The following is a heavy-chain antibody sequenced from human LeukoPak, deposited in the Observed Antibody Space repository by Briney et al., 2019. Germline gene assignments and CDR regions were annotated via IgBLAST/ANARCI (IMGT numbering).Heavy chain of an antibody. Sequence: SETLSLTCTVSGGSISSSSYYWGWIRQPPGKGLEWIGSIYYSGSTYYNPSLKSRVTISVDTSKNQFSLKLSSVTAADTAVYYCARNIAVAGRGDYMDVWGKGTTVTISS. CDR2: IYYSGST. J-gene: IGHJ6*03. V-gene: IGHV4-39*01. D-gene: IGHD6-19*01. CDR1: GGSISSSSYY. CDR3: ARNIAVAGRGDYMDV.